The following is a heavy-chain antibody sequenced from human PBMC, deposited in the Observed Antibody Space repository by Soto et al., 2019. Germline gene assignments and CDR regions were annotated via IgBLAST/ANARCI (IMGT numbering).Heavy chain of an antibody. CDR2: IIPILGIA. Sequence: ASVKVSCKASGGTFSSYTISWVRQAPGQGLEWMGRIIPILGIANYAQKFQGRVTITADKSTSTAYMELSSLRPEDTAVYYCARGAGTTPHYFYYYMDVWGKGTTVTVS. CDR3: ARGAGTTPHYFYYYMDV. CDR1: GGTFSSYT. J-gene: IGHJ6*03. V-gene: IGHV1-69*02. D-gene: IGHD1-1*01.